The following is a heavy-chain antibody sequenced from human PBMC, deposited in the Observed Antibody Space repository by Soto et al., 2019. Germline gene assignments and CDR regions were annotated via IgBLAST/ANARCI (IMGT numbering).Heavy chain of an antibody. CDR1: GGSISSSSYY. CDR2: IYYSGST. J-gene: IGHJ6*02. V-gene: IGHV4-39*01. Sequence: TSETLSLTCTVSGGSISSSSYYWGWIRQPPGKGLEWIGSIYYSGSTYYNPSLKSRVTISVDTSKNQFSLKLSSVTAADTAVYYCARDDYDFLSGYGMDVWGQGTTVTVSS. D-gene: IGHD3-3*01. CDR3: ARDDYDFLSGYGMDV.